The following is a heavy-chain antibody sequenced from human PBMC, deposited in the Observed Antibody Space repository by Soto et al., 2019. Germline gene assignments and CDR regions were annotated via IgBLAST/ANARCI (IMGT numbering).Heavy chain of an antibody. CDR2: IYYSGST. V-gene: IGHV4-59*01. J-gene: IGHJ5*02. Sequence: SETMSLTCTVSGGSISSYYWSWIRQPPGKGLEWIGYIYYSGSTNYNPSLKSRVTISVDTSKNQFSLKLSSVTAADTAVYYCARVTSYDFWSGYYTGLYNWFDPWGQGALVTVSS. CDR3: ARVTSYDFWSGYYTGLYNWFDP. D-gene: IGHD3-3*01. CDR1: GGSISSYY.